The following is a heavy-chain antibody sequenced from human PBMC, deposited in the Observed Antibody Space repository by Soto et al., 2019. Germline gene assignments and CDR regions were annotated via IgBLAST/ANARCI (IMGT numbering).Heavy chain of an antibody. V-gene: IGHV4-30-4*01. D-gene: IGHD3-16*01. Sequence: SETLSLSCTVSGDSISSGNKYWSWIRQAPGKGLEWIGYIFSSGTPYYNPSPKSRLTMSLDTSQNHFSLRLDSVTDADPAVYYCARVPSPFDYYYAMDVWGQGTTVTVAS. J-gene: IGHJ6*02. CDR1: GDSISSGNKY. CDR3: ARVPSPFDYYYAMDV. CDR2: IFSSGTP.